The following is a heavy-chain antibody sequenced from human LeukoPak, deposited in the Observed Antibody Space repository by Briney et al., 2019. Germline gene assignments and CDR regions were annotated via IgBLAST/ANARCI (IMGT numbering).Heavy chain of an antibody. CDR2: IYYSGNT. CDR1: GVSISSSNSH. CDR3: ARRGIAVTTSSLFDY. V-gene: IGHV4-39*01. D-gene: IGHD4-17*01. J-gene: IGHJ4*02. Sequence: SETLSLTCTVSGVSISSSNSHWGWIRQPPGKGLEWIGSIYYSGNTYYNASLKSQVSISIDTSKNQFSLRLTSVTAADTAVYYCARRGIAVTTSSLFDYWGQGTLVTVSS.